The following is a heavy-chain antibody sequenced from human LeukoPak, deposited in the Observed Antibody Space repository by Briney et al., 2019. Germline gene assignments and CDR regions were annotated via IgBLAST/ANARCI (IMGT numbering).Heavy chain of an antibody. V-gene: IGHV3-21*01. CDR3: ARDQEVRAIIFDY. CDR2: ISSSSSYI. D-gene: IGHD3-10*01. J-gene: IGHJ4*02. CDR1: GFTFSSYS. Sequence: GGSLRLSCAASGFTFSSYSMNWVRQAPGKGLEWVSSISSSSSYIYYADSVKGRFAISRDNAKNSLYLQMNSLRAEDTAVYYCARDQEVRAIIFDYWGQGTLVTVSS.